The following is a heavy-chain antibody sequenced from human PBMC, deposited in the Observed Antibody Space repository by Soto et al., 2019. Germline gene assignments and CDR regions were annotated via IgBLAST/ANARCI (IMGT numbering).Heavy chain of an antibody. Sequence: GASVKVSCKASGYTFTGYYMHWVRQAPGQGLEWMGWINPNSGGTNYAQKFQGRVTMTRDTSISTAYMELSRLRSDDTAVYYCARLDYDYVWGSYRSDYWGQGTLVTVPQ. CDR2: INPNSGGT. CDR3: ARLDYDYVWGSYRSDY. D-gene: IGHD3-16*02. V-gene: IGHV1-2*02. CDR1: GYTFTGYY. J-gene: IGHJ4*02.